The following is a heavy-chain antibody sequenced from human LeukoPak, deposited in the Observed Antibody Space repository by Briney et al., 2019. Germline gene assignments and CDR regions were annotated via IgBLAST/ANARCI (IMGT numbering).Heavy chain of an antibody. CDR3: AKDEADYADAFDI. D-gene: IGHD3-16*01. V-gene: IGHV3-30*18. Sequence: PGGSLRLSCAASGFTFSSYGMHWVRQAPGKGLEWVAVISYDGSNKYYADSVKGRFTISRDNSKNALYLQMNSLRAEDTAVYNCAKDEADYADAFDIWGQGTMVTVSS. CDR1: GFTFSSYG. J-gene: IGHJ3*02. CDR2: ISYDGSNK.